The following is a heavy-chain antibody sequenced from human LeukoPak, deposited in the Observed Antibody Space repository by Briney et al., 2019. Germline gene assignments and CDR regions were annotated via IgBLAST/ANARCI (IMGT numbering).Heavy chain of an antibody. CDR1: GFTVSNNY. V-gene: IGHV3-53*01. J-gene: IGHJ4*02. Sequence: GGSLRLSCAASGFTVSNNYMNWVRQAPGKGLEWVSVIYTGGSTYYADSVKGRFTISRDNSKNTLYLQMNSLRAEDTAVYYCAKDLLGRAGYYNLDYWGQGTLVTVSS. CDR3: AKDLLGRAGYYNLDY. D-gene: IGHD3-9*01. CDR2: IYTGGST.